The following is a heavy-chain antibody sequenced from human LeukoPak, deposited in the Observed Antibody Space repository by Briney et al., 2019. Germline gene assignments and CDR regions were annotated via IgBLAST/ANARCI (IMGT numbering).Heavy chain of an antibody. V-gene: IGHV3-21*04. Sequence: GGSLRLSCAASGFTFSSYSMNWVRQAPGKGLEWVSSISSNSFHIFYADSVKGRFTISRDNAKNSLYLQMNSLRAEDTAVYYCAKAAYDFWSGYQYYYYGMDVWGQGTTVTVSS. J-gene: IGHJ6*02. D-gene: IGHD3-3*01. CDR3: AKAAYDFWSGYQYYYYGMDV. CDR2: ISSNSFHI. CDR1: GFTFSSYS.